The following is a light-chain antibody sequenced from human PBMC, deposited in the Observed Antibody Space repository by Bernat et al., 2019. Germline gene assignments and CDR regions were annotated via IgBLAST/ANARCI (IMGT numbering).Light chain of an antibody. CDR3: YSWTTNYVYV. CDR1: SSDIGGFNY. CDR2: DVS. Sequence: QSALTQPASVSGYPGQSITISCTGASSDIGGFNYVSRYQQHPGKAPKLMISDVSSRPSGVSNRFSGTKSGNTASLTISGLQAEDEADYYCYSWTTNYVYVFGTGTKVTVL. J-gene: IGLJ1*01. V-gene: IGLV2-14*03.